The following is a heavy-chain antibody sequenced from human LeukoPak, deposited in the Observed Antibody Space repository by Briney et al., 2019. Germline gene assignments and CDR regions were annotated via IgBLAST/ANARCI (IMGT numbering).Heavy chain of an antibody. CDR3: ARILYSSSPAGYYYYYMDV. D-gene: IGHD6-6*01. CDR2: IYTSGST. V-gene: IGHV4-4*07. Sequence: PSETVSLTCTVSGGSISSYYWSWIRQPAGKGLEWIGRIYTSGSTNYNPSLKSRVTMSVDTSKNQFSLKLSSVTAADTAVYYCARILYSSSPAGYYYYYMDVWGKGTTVTVSS. J-gene: IGHJ6*03. CDR1: GGSISSYY.